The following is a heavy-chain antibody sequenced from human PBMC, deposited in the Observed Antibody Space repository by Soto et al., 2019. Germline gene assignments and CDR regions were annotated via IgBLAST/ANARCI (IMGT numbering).Heavy chain of an antibody. D-gene: IGHD6-6*01. CDR2: IYYSGST. CDR1: GGSVSSGSYY. CDR3: AREYSSSSSFDY. V-gene: IGHV4-61*01. J-gene: IGHJ4*02. Sequence: SETLSLTCTVSGGSVSSGSYYWSWIRQPPGKGLEWIGYIYYSGSTNYNPSLKSRVTISVDTSKNQFSLKLSSVTAADTAVYYCAREYSSSSSFDYWGQGTLVTV.